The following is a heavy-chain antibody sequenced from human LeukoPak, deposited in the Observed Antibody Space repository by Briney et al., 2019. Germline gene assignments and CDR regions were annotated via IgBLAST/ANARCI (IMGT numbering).Heavy chain of an antibody. D-gene: IGHD3-10*01. CDR3: ARGLGDYMGVSGY. Sequence: GGSLRLSCATSGFTFSSYNMNWVCLAPGQGLELVASISTSSSYIYYPDSLKGRFTNSRDSAKNSLYLQMSSLRVQDTAVDYCARGLGDYMGVSGYWGQGILVTVSS. CDR1: GFTFSSYN. V-gene: IGHV3-21*01. J-gene: IGHJ4*02. CDR2: ISTSSSYI.